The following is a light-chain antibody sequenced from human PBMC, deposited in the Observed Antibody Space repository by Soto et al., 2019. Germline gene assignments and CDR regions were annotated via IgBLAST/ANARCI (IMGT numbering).Light chain of an antibody. CDR1: SSDVGGYNY. CDR2: EVS. V-gene: IGLV2-14*01. J-gene: IGLJ1*01. CDR3: SSYTSSSTPSDV. Sequence: QSALTQPASVSGSPGQSITISCTGTSSDVGGYNYVSWYQQHPGKAPKLMIYEVSNRPSGVSNRFSGSKSGNTASLTISGLQAEDEADYYCSSYTSSSTPSDVFGHGTKVTAL.